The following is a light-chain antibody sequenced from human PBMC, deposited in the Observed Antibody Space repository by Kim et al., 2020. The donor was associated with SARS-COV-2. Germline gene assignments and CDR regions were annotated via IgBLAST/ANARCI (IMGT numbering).Light chain of an antibody. Sequence: VPPGQTASITCSGDKLGDKYACWYQQKPGQSPVLVIYQDSKRPSGIPERFSGSNSGNTATLTISGTQAMDEADYYCQAWDSSTAVVFGGGTQLTV. J-gene: IGLJ2*01. CDR3: QAWDSSTAVV. V-gene: IGLV3-1*01. CDR1: KLGDKY. CDR2: QDS.